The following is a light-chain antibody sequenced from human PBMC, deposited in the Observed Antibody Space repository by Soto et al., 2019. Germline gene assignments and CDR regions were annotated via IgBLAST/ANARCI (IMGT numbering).Light chain of an antibody. J-gene: IGKJ5*01. CDR3: QQGGT. CDR2: DAS. Sequence: EIVLTQSPATLSLSPGERATLSCRASQSVNSYLAWYQQKPGQAPRLLIYDASIRATGIPARFSGSGSGTDLTLTISSLEPKDFAVYYCQQGGTFGQGTRLEIK. V-gene: IGKV3-11*01. CDR1: QSVNSY.